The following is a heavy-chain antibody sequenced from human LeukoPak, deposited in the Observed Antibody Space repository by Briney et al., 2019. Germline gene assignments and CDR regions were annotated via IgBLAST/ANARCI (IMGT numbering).Heavy chain of an antibody. V-gene: IGHV4-34*01. D-gene: IGHD6-13*01. Sequence: SETLSLTCAVYGGSFSGYYWSWIRQPPGKRLEWIGEINHSGSTNYNPSLKSRVTISVDTSKNQFSLKLSSVTAADTAVYYCARASTGYSSSWANYYYYYYMDVWGKGTTVTVSS. CDR1: GGSFSGYY. CDR3: ARASTGYSSSWANYYYYYYMDV. CDR2: INHSGST. J-gene: IGHJ6*03.